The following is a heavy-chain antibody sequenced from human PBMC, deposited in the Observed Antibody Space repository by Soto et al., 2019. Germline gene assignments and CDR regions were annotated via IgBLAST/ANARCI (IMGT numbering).Heavy chain of an antibody. D-gene: IGHD6-13*01. Sequence: ESLRFSCKGSGYSFTSYWISWVRQMPGKGLEWMGRIDPSDSYTNYSPSFQGHVTSSADKSISTAYLQWSSLKASDTAMYYCARLVPEGHYYSSTTSNWFYRGGQGYRVTVSS. CDR1: GYSFTSYW. CDR3: ARLVPEGHYYSSTTSNWFYR. V-gene: IGHV5-10-1*01. CDR2: IDPSDSYT. J-gene: IGHJ5*01.